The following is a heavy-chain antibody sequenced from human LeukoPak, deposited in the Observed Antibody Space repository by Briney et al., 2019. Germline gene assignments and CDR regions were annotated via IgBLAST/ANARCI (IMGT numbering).Heavy chain of an antibody. V-gene: IGHV4-38-2*02. Sequence: PSETLSLTCTVSGYSISSGYYWGWIRQPPGKGLEWIGSIYHSGSTYYNPSLKSRVTISVDTSKNQFSLKLSSVTAADTAVYYCARVGSSPFAYYYYYMDVWGKGTTVTVSS. CDR3: ARVGSSPFAYYYYYMDV. J-gene: IGHJ6*03. CDR1: GYSISSGYY. D-gene: IGHD3-10*01. CDR2: IYHSGST.